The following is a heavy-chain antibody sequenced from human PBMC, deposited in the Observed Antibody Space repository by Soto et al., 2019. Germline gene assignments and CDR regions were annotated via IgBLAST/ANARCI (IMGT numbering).Heavy chain of an antibody. Sequence: GGSLRLSCAASGFTFSSYAMHWVRQAPGKGLEWVAVISYDGSNKYYADSVKGRFTISRDNSKNTLYLQMNSLRAEDTAVYYCATTIAVAVHGWGQGTLVTVSS. V-gene: IGHV3-30-3*01. J-gene: IGHJ4*02. CDR1: GFTFSSYA. D-gene: IGHD6-19*01. CDR3: ATTIAVAVHG. CDR2: ISYDGSNK.